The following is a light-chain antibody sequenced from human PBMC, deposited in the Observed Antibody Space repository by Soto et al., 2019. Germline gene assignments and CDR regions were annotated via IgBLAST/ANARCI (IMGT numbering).Light chain of an antibody. V-gene: IGKV1-39*01. CDR3: QQSYSTPFT. CDR2: AAY. CDR1: QSISSY. Sequence: DIQMTQSPSSLSASVGDRVTITCRASQSISSYLNWYQQKPGKAPKLLIYAAYTLQSGVPSRFSGSESWTDFTLTISNLQPEDFATYYCQQSYSTPFTCGPGTKVDIK. J-gene: IGKJ3*01.